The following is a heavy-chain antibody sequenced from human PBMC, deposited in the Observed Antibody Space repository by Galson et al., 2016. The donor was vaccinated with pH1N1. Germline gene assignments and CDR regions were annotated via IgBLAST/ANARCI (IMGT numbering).Heavy chain of an antibody. CDR1: GFTFDDHA. D-gene: IGHD6-19*01. Sequence: SLRLSCAASGFTFDDHAMHWVRQAPGKGLEWVSGITWNGNIIGYADSVKGRFTIFRANAKNSLYLQMNSLTSDDMALYFCAVGSSVAGPDFFVQWGQGALVTVSS. CDR2: ITWNGNII. CDR3: AVGSSVAGPDFFVQ. J-gene: IGHJ4*02. V-gene: IGHV3-9*03.